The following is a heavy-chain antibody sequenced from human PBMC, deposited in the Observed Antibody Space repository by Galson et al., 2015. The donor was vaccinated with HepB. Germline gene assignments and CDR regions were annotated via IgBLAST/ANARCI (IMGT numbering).Heavy chain of an antibody. Sequence: ETLSLTCTVSGGSISSSSYYWGWIRQPPGKGLEWIGSIYYSGSTYYNPSLKSRVTISVDTSKNQFSLKLSSVTAADTAVYYCARGLPGIAVADPTPEGNYYFDYWGQGTLVTVSS. CDR3: ARGLPGIAVADPTPEGNYYFDY. D-gene: IGHD6-19*01. J-gene: IGHJ4*02. CDR2: IYYSGST. V-gene: IGHV4-39*07. CDR1: GGSISSSSYY.